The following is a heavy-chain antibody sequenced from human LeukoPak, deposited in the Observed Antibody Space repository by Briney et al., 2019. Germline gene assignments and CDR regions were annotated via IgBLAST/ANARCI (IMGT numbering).Heavy chain of an antibody. CDR2: INPSGGST. D-gene: IGHD5-24*01. V-gene: IGHV1-46*01. Sequence: ASVKVSCKASGYTFTSYYMHWVRQAPGQGLEWMGIINPSGGSTSCAQKFQGRVTMTRDTSTSTVYMELSSLRSEDTAVYYCARDRIGDGYNRPGWFDYWGQGTLVTVSS. CDR1: GYTFTSYY. J-gene: IGHJ4*02. CDR3: ARDRIGDGYNRPGWFDY.